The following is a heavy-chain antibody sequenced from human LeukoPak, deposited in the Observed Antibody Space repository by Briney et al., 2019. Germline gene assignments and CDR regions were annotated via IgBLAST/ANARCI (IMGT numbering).Heavy chain of an antibody. D-gene: IGHD3-22*01. J-gene: IGHJ4*02. Sequence: GGSLKIPCMGFGYSFASYWIGWVRRIPGKGLEWMGIIYPIDSDTGYSPSFHGQVTISVDRSINAASLQWSSLKASDTAMYYCARQYYYDSSGYLDYWGQGTLVTVSS. CDR3: ARQYYYDSSGYLDY. V-gene: IGHV5-51*01. CDR2: IYPIDSDT. CDR1: GYSFASYW.